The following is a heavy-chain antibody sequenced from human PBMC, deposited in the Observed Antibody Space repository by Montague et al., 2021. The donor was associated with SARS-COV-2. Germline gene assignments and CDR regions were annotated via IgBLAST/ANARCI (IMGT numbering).Heavy chain of an antibody. J-gene: IGHJ6*02. D-gene: IGHD3-3*01. V-gene: IGHV3-23*03. CDR3: AKDLEEFITIFGVVTKSPLGMDV. Sequence: SLRLSCAASGFTFSSYAMSWVRQAPGKGPEWVSVIYSGGSSTYYADSVKGRFTISRDNSKNTLYLQMNSLRAEDTAVYYCAKDLEEFITIFGVVTKSPLGMDVWGQGTTVTVSS. CDR2: IYSGGSST. CDR1: GFTFSSYA.